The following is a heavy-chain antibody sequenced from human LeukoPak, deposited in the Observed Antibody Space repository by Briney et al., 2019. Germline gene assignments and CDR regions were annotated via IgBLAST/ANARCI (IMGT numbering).Heavy chain of an antibody. CDR1: GFTFSSYA. V-gene: IGHV3-23*01. CDR3: AKCQGIIAVAGTALNY. J-gene: IGHJ4*02. Sequence: PGGSLRLSCAASGFTFSSYAMSWVRQAPGKGLEWVSAISGSGGSTYYADSVKGRFTISRDNSKNTLYLQMNSLRAEDTAVYYCAKCQGIIAVAGTALNYWGQGTLVTVSS. D-gene: IGHD6-19*01. CDR2: ISGSGGST.